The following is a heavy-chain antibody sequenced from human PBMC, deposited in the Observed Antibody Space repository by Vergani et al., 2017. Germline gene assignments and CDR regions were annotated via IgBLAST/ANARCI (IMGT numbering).Heavy chain of an antibody. Sequence: QGQLVESGGGIVQPGRSLTLSCVASRSTFKTYGMHWVRQAPGKGLEWVGLIYYDGSNAYYADSVKGRFTISRDNSKNTLYLQMSSLRAEDTAVYYCARDQVPAAIRLNVGSYVDVWGKGTTIIVSS. CDR2: IYYDGSNA. CDR1: RSTFKTYG. CDR3: ARDQVPAAIRLNVGSYVDV. D-gene: IGHD2-2*02. V-gene: IGHV3-33*01. J-gene: IGHJ6*03.